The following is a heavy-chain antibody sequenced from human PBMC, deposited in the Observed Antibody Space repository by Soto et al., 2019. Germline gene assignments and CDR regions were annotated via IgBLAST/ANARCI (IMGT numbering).Heavy chain of an antibody. V-gene: IGHV3-23*01. Sequence: GGSLRLSCLASGFTFSDYAMTWVRHVPGRGLEWVSSLNGAGGSTYYADSVRGRFIISRDNSQNTLFLQMNRLTVDDTAIYYCAAPRDEYGSGISWFTYGMGVWGQGTTVTVSS. CDR1: GFTFSDYA. J-gene: IGHJ6*02. CDR2: LNGAGGST. D-gene: IGHD3-10*01. CDR3: AAPRDEYGSGISWFTYGMGV.